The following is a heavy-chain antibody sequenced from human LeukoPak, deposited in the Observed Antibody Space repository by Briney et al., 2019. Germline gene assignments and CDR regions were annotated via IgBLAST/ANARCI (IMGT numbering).Heavy chain of an antibody. CDR3: ARVEQYEDYFDY. D-gene: IGHD4-11*01. V-gene: IGHV1-2*02. J-gene: IGHJ4*02. Sequence: EASVRVSCKASGYTFTGYYMHWVRQAPGQGLEWMGWINPNSGGTNYAQKFQGRVTMTRDTSISTAYMELSRLRSDDTAVYYCARVEQYEDYFDYWGQGTLVTVSS. CDR1: GYTFTGYY. CDR2: INPNSGGT.